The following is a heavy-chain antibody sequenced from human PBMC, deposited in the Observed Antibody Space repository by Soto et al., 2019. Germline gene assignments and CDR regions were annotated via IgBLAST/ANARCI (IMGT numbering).Heavy chain of an antibody. Sequence: GGSLRLSCAASGFTFSSYAMHWVRQAPGKGLEWVAVISYDGSNKYYADSVKGRFTISRDNSKNTLYLQMNSLRAEDTAVYYCARGIIAAAGFDYWGQGTLVTVSS. CDR3: ARGIIAAAGFDY. V-gene: IGHV3-30-3*01. J-gene: IGHJ4*02. D-gene: IGHD6-13*01. CDR1: GFTFSSYA. CDR2: ISYDGSNK.